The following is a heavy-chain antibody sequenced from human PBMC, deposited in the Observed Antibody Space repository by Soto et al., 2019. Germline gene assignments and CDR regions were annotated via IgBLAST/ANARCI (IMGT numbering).Heavy chain of an antibody. CDR2: FYGDNDK. D-gene: IGHD2-8*02. V-gene: IGHV2-5*02. CDR1: GFSLTTNAVS. CDR3: ARSTLSTDFEY. Sequence: QITLKESGLTLVTPTQTLTLTFTFSGFSLTTNAVSLGWMRPPPGKALEWLALFYGDNDKRYSASLKSRLTITKDTSENQVVLTMTNMDTVDTDKYYCARSTLSTDFEYWGQGTMVTVS. J-gene: IGHJ4*02.